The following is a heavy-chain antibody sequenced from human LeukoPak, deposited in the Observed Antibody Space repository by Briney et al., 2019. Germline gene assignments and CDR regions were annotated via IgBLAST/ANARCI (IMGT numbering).Heavy chain of an antibody. CDR3: AKGRIGSGWPY. D-gene: IGHD6-19*01. Sequence: GGSLRLSCAASGFTVSSNYMSWVRQAPGKGLEWVSAISGSGGSTYYADSVKGRFTISRDNSKNTLYLQMNSLRAEDTAVYYCAKGRIGSGWPYWGQGTLVTVSS. CDR2: ISGSGGST. V-gene: IGHV3-23*01. CDR1: GFTVSSNY. J-gene: IGHJ4*02.